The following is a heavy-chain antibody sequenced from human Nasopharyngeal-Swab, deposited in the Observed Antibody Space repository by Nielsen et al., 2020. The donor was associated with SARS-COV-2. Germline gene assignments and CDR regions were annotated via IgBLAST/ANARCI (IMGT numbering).Heavy chain of an antibody. V-gene: IGHV3-23*01. D-gene: IGHD6-6*01. CDR1: GFTFSTSV. Sequence: GESLKISCAASGFTFSTSVMSWFRQAPGEGLEWVSAISGAGTSTYYADSVKGRFTISRDNSKNTLYLQLHSLRVEDTAVYYCAKGLAAARPYYFDYWGKGILVTVSS. CDR3: AKGLAAARPYYFDY. CDR2: ISGAGTST. J-gene: IGHJ4*02.